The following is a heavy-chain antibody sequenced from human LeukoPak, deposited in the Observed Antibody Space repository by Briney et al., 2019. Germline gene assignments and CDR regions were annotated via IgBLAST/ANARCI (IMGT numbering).Heavy chain of an antibody. CDR3: AREVIVISYYGMDV. V-gene: IGHV4-34*01. J-gene: IGHJ6*02. D-gene: IGHD2/OR15-2a*01. CDR1: GGSFSGYY. Sequence: PSEALSLTCAVYGGSFSGYYWSWIRQPPGKGLEWIGEINHSGSTNYNPSLKSRVTISVDTSKNQFSLKLSSVTAADTAVYYCAREVIVISYYGMDVWGQGTTVTVSS. CDR2: INHSGST.